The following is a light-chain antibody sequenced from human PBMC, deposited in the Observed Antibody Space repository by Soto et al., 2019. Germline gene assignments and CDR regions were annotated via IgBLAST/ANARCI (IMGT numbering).Light chain of an antibody. V-gene: IGKV3-11*01. J-gene: IGKJ5*01. CDR1: QNLHSF. Sequence: EIVLTQSPATLSVSPGEEVTLSCRASQNLHSFLNWYQQRPGQAPRPLIYDGSKRAAGVPDRISGDGSGTDYTLTISSLEPEDFAVYYCQQRTRWPMTFGQGTRLEIK. CDR2: DGS. CDR3: QQRTRWPMT.